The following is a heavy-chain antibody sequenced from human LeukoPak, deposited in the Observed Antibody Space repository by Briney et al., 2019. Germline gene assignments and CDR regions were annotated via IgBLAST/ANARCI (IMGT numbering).Heavy chain of an antibody. V-gene: IGHV4-39*01. CDR2: IYYSGST. CDR1: GGSISSSSYY. J-gene: IGHJ6*03. CDR3: ARTDTRYYYYMDV. D-gene: IGHD5-18*01. Sequence: SETLSLTCTVSGGSISSSSYYWGWIRQPPGKGLEWIGSIYYSGSTYYNPSLKSRVTTSVDTSKNQFSLKLSSVTAADTAVYYCARTDTRYYYYMDVWGRGTTVTISS.